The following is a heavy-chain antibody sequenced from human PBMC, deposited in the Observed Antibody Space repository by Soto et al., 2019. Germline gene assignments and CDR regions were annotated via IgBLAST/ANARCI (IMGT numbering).Heavy chain of an antibody. Sequence: QVQLVESGGGVVQPGRSLRLSCAASGFTFSSYAMHWVRQAPGKGLEWVAVISYDGSNKYYADSVKGRFTISRDNSKNTLYLQMNSLRAEDTAVYYGARGGEWLGFDYWGQGTLVTVSS. CDR1: GFTFSSYA. J-gene: IGHJ4*02. CDR2: ISYDGSNK. V-gene: IGHV3-30-3*01. CDR3: ARGGEWLGFDY. D-gene: IGHD6-19*01.